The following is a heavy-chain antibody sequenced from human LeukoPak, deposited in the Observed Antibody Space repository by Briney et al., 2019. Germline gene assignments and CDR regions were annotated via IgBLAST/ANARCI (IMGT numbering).Heavy chain of an antibody. V-gene: IGHV3-49*04. CDR3: TRGSTVRGAKYFFDY. CDR2: IRSRTYGGTT. J-gene: IGHJ4*02. CDR1: GFSFGYYA. Sequence: SGGSLRLSCTASGFSFGYYAMSWVRQAPGKGLECVGLIRSRTYGGTTEYATSVEGRFSISRDDSKSIAYLKVNSLKTEDTAVYYCTRGSTVRGAKYFFDYWGQGTLVTVSS. D-gene: IGHD3-10*01.